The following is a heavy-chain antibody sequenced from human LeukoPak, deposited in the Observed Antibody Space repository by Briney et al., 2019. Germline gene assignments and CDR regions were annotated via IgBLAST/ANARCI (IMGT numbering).Heavy chain of an antibody. Sequence: GSSVKVSCKASGGTFSSYAINWVRRAPGQVLEWMGGIIPIFGTANFAQKFQDRVTIIADESTSTAYMELSSLRSEDTAVYYCARMEGYSYSDYWGQGTLVTVSS. V-gene: IGHV1-69*01. J-gene: IGHJ4*02. CDR2: IIPIFGTA. CDR1: GGTFSSYA. D-gene: IGHD5-18*01. CDR3: ARMEGYSYSDY.